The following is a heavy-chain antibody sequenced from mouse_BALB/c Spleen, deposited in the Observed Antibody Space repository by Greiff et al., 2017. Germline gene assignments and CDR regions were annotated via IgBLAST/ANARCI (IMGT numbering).Heavy chain of an antibody. CDR3: ARRDYAMDY. J-gene: IGHJ4*01. CDR1: GYTFTDYA. Sequence: QVQLQQSGAELVRPGVSVKISCKGSGYTFTDYAMHWVKQSHAKSLEWIGVISTYYGDASYNQKFKGKAIMTVDKSSSTAYMELARLTSEDSAIYYCARRDYAMDYWGQGTSVTVSS. CDR2: ISTYYGDA. V-gene: IGHV1S137*01.